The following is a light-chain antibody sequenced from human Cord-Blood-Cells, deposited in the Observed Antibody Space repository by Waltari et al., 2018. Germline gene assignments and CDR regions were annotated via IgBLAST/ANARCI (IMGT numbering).Light chain of an antibody. Sequence: IRTTQSTSSFSASTGDRVTITCRASQGISSYLAWYQQKPGKAPKLLIYAASTFQSGVPSRFSGSGSGTDFTLTISCLQSEDFSTYYCQQYYSYPLTFGGGTKVEIK. CDR3: QQYYSYPLT. J-gene: IGKJ4*01. CDR2: AAS. CDR1: QGISSY. V-gene: IGKV1-8*01.